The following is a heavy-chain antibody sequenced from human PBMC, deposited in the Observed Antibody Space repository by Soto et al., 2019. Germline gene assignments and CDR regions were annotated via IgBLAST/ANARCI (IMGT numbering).Heavy chain of an antibody. Sequence: PGESLKISCKGSGYSLTSYWIGWVRQMPGKGLEWMGIIYPGDSDTRYSPSFQGQVTISADKSISTAYLQWSSLKASDTAMYYCARVVDFWSGYNPDYYYYGMDVWGQGTTVTVSS. J-gene: IGHJ6*02. CDR3: ARVVDFWSGYNPDYYYYGMDV. CDR2: IYPGDSDT. V-gene: IGHV5-51*01. CDR1: GYSLTSYW. D-gene: IGHD3-3*01.